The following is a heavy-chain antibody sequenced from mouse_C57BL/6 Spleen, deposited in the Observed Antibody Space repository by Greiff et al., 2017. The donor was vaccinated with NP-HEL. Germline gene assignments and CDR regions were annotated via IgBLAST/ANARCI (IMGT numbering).Heavy chain of an antibody. Sequence: QVQLKQPGAELVRPGSSVKLSCKASGYTFTSYWMHWVKQRPIQGLEWIGNIDPSDSETHYNQKFKDKATLTVDKSSSTAYMQLSSLTSEDSAVYYCARSLDGYHFAYWGQGTLVTVSA. CDR2: IDPSDSET. J-gene: IGHJ3*01. CDR3: ARSLDGYHFAY. V-gene: IGHV1-52*01. CDR1: GYTFTSYW. D-gene: IGHD2-3*01.